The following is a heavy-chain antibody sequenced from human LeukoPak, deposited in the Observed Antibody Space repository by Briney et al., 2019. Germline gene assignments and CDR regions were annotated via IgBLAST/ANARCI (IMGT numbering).Heavy chain of an antibody. CDR1: GFSFGDYG. Sequence: GGSLRLSCSTSGFSFGDYGVSWVRQAPGKGLEWIGFISNKNYGATPTYAASVQGRFAISRDDSKSIAYLQMNSLQTEDTAVYYCTGDSCGGGSCYSTFDYWGQGTLVTVSS. CDR3: TGDSCGGGSCYSTFDY. CDR2: ISNKNYGATP. D-gene: IGHD2-15*01. V-gene: IGHV3-49*04. J-gene: IGHJ4*02.